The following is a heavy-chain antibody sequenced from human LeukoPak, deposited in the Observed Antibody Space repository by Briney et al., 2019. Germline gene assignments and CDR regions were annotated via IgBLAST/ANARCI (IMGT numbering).Heavy chain of an antibody. CDR1: GFTFSTFA. V-gene: IGHV3-30*03. J-gene: IGHJ4*02. D-gene: IGHD6-19*01. CDR3: GRRGDGSGWTIGY. CDR2: ISYDGSNK. Sequence: PGRSLRLSCVASGFTFSTFAMHWVRQAPGKGLEWVAVISYDGSNKYYADSVKGRFTISRDNSKNTLYLQMNSLRAEDTAVYYCGRRGDGSGWTIGYWGQGTLVTVSS.